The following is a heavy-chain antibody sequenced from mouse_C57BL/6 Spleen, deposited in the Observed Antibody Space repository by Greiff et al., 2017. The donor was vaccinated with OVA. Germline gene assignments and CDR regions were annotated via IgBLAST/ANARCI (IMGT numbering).Heavy chain of an antibody. V-gene: IGHV1-64*01. CDR1: GYTFTSYW. J-gene: IGHJ1*03. D-gene: IGHD2-3*01. CDR3: AKEADGYYVGWYFDV. Sequence: QVQLQQPGAELVKPGASVKLSCKASGYTFTSYWMHWVKQRPGQGLEWIGMIHPNSGSTNYNEKFKSKATLTVDKSSSTAYMQLSSLTSEDSAVYYCAKEADGYYVGWYFDVWGTGTTVTVSS. CDR2: IHPNSGST.